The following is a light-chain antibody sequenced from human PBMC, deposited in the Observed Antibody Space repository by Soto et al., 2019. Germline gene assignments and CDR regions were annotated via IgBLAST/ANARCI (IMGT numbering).Light chain of an antibody. CDR1: QSVSSY. CDR3: QQYNNWPQT. CDR2: GAS. Sequence: EIVLTHSPPTLSLSPGERAALSPRASQSVSSYLAWYQQKPGQAPRLLIYGASNRATGIPDRFSGSGSGTDFTLTVSRLEPEDFAVYYCQQYNNWPQTFGQGTKVDI. V-gene: IGKV3-11*01. J-gene: IGKJ1*01.